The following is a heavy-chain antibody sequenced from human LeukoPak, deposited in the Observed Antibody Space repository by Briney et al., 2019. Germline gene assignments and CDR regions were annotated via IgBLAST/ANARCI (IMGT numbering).Heavy chain of an antibody. D-gene: IGHD6-6*01. Sequence: GGSLRLSCSASGLTLSGYWMHWVRQIPGKGLVWVSRIDSDGSGTSYADSVKGRFTISRDDVKNMLYLQMNSLRAEDTAVYYCARGLGYSSSAVDYWGQGTLVTVSS. CDR2: IDSDGSGT. CDR1: GLTLSGYW. CDR3: ARGLGYSSSAVDY. J-gene: IGHJ4*02. V-gene: IGHV3-74*01.